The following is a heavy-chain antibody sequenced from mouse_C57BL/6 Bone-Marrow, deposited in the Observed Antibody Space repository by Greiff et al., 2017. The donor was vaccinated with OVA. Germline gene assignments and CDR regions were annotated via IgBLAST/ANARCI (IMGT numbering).Heavy chain of an antibody. CDR1: GFSLTSYG. Sequence: VMLVESGPGLVAPSQSLSITCPVSGFSLTSYGVYWVRQSPGKGLEWLGVILGFGSTNYNSALNSRLSLSKDTSKSQVFLKMNRLQADDTAMYYSARSLLRRYAMDYWGQGTSVTVSS. CDR3: ARSLLRRYAMDY. V-gene: IGHV2-6*01. CDR2: ILGFGST. J-gene: IGHJ4*01. D-gene: IGHD1-2*01.